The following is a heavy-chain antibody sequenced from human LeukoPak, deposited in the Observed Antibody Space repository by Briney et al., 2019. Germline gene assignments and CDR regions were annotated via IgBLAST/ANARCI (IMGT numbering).Heavy chain of an antibody. CDR3: AKDRNKITIFGVVIFRAYFAY. Sequence: GGSLRLSCAASGFTFSSYAMSWVRQAPGKGLEWVSAISGSGGSTYYADSVKGRFTISRDNSKNTLYLQMNSLRAEDTAVYYCAKDRNKITIFGVVIFRAYFAYWGQGTLVTVSS. CDR2: ISGSGGST. J-gene: IGHJ4*02. CDR1: GFTFSSYA. D-gene: IGHD3-3*01. V-gene: IGHV3-23*01.